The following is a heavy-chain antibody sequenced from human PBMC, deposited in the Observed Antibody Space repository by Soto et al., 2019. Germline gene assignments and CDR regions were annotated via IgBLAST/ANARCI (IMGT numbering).Heavy chain of an antibody. CDR1: GYNFTNYW. CDR3: ASSSTGLPGGYYFDY. CDR2: IYPGDSDT. J-gene: IGHJ4*02. V-gene: IGHV5-51*04. D-gene: IGHD4-17*01. Sequence: GESLKISCKGSGYNFTNYWIGWVRQMPGKGLEWMGIIYPGDSDTRYSPSFQGQVTISADKPISTAYVQWSSLKASDTAVYYCASSSTGLPGGYYFDYWGQGTLVTVSS.